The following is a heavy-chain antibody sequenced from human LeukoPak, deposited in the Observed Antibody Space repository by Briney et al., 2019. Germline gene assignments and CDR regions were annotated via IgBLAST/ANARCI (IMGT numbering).Heavy chain of an antibody. Sequence: GGSLRLSCVASGFTFSDYTLMWVRQTPGKGPLWLASFTALGGTYYADAVTGRFAVSRDYSKNTLYLQMNNLGAEDTATYYCARGSTGGNVVLFDPWGPGTRVTVSS. CDR2: FTALGGT. D-gene: IGHD4-23*01. V-gene: IGHV3-23*01. CDR1: GFTFSDYT. J-gene: IGHJ5*02. CDR3: ARGSTGGNVVLFDP.